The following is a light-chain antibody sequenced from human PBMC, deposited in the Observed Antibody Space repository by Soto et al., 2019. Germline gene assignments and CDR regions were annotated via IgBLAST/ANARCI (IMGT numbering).Light chain of an antibody. CDR1: QSLVYVNGSTY. CDR2: KVS. V-gene: IGKV2-30*01. J-gene: IGKJ2*01. CDR3: MQGSHWPYT. Sequence: DVVMTQSPLSLPVTLGQPASISCRSSQSLVYVNGSTYLNWFQQRPGQSPRRLLYKVSNRDSGVADRFSGSGSITDFTLEISRVEAEDVGVYYCMQGSHWPYTFGQGTKLEIK.